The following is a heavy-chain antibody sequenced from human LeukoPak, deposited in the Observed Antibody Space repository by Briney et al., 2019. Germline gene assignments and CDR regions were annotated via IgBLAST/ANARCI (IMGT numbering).Heavy chain of an antibody. J-gene: IGHJ4*02. Sequence: GGSLRLSCAASGFTFSSSWMHWVRQVPGKGLEWVSAISGSGGSTYYADSVKGRFTISRDNSKNTLYLQMNSLRAEDTAVYYCAKDNRRAHYFDYWGQGTLVTVSS. CDR3: AKDNRRAHYFDY. CDR1: GFTFSSSW. V-gene: IGHV3-23*01. CDR2: ISGSGGST.